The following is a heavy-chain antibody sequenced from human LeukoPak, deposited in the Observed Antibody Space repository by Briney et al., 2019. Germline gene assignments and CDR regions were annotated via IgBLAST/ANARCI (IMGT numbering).Heavy chain of an antibody. Sequence: PSETLSLTCTVSGGSISSGGYYWSWIRQHPGKGLEWIGYIYYSGSTYYNPSLKSRVTISVDTSKNQFSLKLSSVTAADTAVYHCARESLETYYYDSSGRSRAFDIWGQGTMVTVSS. V-gene: IGHV4-30-4*08. J-gene: IGHJ3*02. CDR1: GGSISSGGYY. CDR3: ARESLETYYYDSSGRSRAFDI. CDR2: IYYSGST. D-gene: IGHD3-22*01.